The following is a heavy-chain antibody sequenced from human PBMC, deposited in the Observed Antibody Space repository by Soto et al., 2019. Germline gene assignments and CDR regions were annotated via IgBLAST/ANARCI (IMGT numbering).Heavy chain of an antibody. CDR3: ARDKVTGLFDY. CDR2: IYYSGST. D-gene: IGHD2-8*02. V-gene: IGHV4-39*07. J-gene: IGHJ4*02. Sequence: SETLSLTCTVSGGSISSSSYYWGWIRQPPGKGLEWIGSIYYSGSTYYNPSLKSRVTISVDTSKNQFSLKLTSVTAADTAVYYCARDKVTGLFDYWGQGTLVTVSS. CDR1: GGSISSSSYY.